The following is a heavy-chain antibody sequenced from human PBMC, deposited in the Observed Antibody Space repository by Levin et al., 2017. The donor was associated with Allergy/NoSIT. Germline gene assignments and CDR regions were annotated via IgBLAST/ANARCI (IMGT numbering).Heavy chain of an antibody. Sequence: GESLKISCTSSGFALSSYALHWVRQAPGKGLEWVAVISYDGSSQHYTDSVKGRFAISRDNSENMVFLQMNSLRVEDTAVYYCGRGAHVYSGRKGNDYWGQGTLVTVSS. V-gene: IGHV3-30*09. J-gene: IGHJ4*02. D-gene: IGHD4-11*01. CDR2: ISYDGSSQ. CDR1: GFALSSYA. CDR3: GRGAHVYSGRKGNDY.